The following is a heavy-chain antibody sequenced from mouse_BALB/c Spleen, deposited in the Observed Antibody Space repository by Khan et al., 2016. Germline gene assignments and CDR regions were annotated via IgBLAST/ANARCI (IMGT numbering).Heavy chain of an antibody. Sequence: QIQLVQSGPELKKPGETVKISCKASGYTFTNSGMNWVKRAPGKGLKWVGWINTYTGEPTYADDFKGRFAFSLETSASTAYLQINNLKNEDTATYFCATGITTVKATRMHYWGQGTPLTVSS. V-gene: IGHV9-3-1*01. CDR1: GYTFTNSG. CDR2: INTYTGEP. J-gene: IGHJ2*01. D-gene: IGHD1-1*01. CDR3: ATGITTVKATRMHY.